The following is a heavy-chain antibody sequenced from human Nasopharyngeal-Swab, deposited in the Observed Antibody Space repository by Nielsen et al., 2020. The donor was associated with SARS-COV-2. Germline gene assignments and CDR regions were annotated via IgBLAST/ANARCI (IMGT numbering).Heavy chain of an antibody. CDR3: ARLVAAPYYYYMDV. CDR1: GCSISSYY. V-gene: IGHV4-59*08. D-gene: IGHD6-13*01. Sequence: SETLSLTCTVSGCSISSYYWSWIRQPPGKGLEWIGYIYYSGSTNYNPSLNSRVTISVYTSKNQFSLKLSSVTAADTAVYYCARLVAAPYYYYMDVWGKGTTVTVSS. CDR2: IYYSGST. J-gene: IGHJ6*03.